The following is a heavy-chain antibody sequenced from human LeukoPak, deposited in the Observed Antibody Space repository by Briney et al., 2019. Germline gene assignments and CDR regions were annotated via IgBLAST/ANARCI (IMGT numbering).Heavy chain of an antibody. Sequence: ASVTVSFKASEYTFTSYDINWARPATGQGLEWMGWMKPNSGNTGYAQKFQGRVTMSRDTSISTAYMELSSLRSEDTAVYFCARSNYGGKRWFDPWGQGTLVIVSS. CDR2: MKPNSGNT. J-gene: IGHJ5*02. CDR3: ARSNYGGKRWFDP. V-gene: IGHV1-8*01. CDR1: EYTFTSYD. D-gene: IGHD4-23*01.